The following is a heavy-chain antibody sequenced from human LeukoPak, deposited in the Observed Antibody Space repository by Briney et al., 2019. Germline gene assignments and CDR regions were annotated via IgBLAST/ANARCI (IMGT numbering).Heavy chain of an antibody. Sequence: SETLSLTCAVYGGSFSGYYWSWIRQPPGKGLEWIGEINHSGSTNFNPSLKSRVTMSVDTSKKQFSLKLNSVTAADTAVYYCTREAAGGSYSDYWGQGTLVTVSS. J-gene: IGHJ4*02. CDR2: INHSGST. D-gene: IGHD1-26*01. CDR1: GGSFSGYY. V-gene: IGHV4-34*01. CDR3: TREAAGGSYSDY.